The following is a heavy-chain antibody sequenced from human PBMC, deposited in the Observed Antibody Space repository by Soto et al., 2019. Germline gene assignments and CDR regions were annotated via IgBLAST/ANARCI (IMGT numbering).Heavy chain of an antibody. J-gene: IGHJ4*02. CDR1: GGTFSSYA. D-gene: IGHD3-22*01. V-gene: IGHV1-69*01. CDR2: IIPIFGTA. CDR3: ARGADAEFDSSGAY. Sequence: QVQLVQSGAEVKKPGSSVKVSCKSSGGTFSSYAITWVRQAPGQGLESMGGIIPIFGTANYAQKFQGRVTITANESTSTAYRELSSLRSEDTAVYYCARGADAEFDSSGAYWGQGTLVTVSS.